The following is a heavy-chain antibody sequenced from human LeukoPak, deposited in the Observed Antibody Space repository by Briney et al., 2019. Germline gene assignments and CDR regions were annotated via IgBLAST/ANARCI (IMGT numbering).Heavy chain of an antibody. CDR1: GFVVTANY. J-gene: IGHJ4*02. V-gene: IGHV3-53*01. CDR3: ALLSGGTFDY. D-gene: IGHD2/OR15-2a*01. Sequence: GGSLRLSCAGSGFVVTANYLAWARQAPGRGLEWVSTISIDDDTYYGDSVKGRGAISRDESTNTLTLHLDSVRVEDMGVYYCALLSGGTFDYWGQGTQVTVAS. CDR2: ISIDDDT.